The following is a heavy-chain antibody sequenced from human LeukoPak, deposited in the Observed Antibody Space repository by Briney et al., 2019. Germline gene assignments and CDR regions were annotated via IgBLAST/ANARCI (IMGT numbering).Heavy chain of an antibody. V-gene: IGHV3-72*01. CDR3: TRPSYYDSRGYSTNGFDI. J-gene: IGHJ3*02. D-gene: IGHD3-22*01. CDR1: GFTLNNAW. CDR2: NRDKSKSYTT. Sequence: PGGSLRLSCAASGFTLNNAWMSWVRQAPGKGLEWVGRNRDKSKSYTTDYAASVRGRFTISRDDSKNSLYLQMYSLKTEDTAVYFCTRPSYYDSRGYSTNGFDIWGQGTMVTVSS.